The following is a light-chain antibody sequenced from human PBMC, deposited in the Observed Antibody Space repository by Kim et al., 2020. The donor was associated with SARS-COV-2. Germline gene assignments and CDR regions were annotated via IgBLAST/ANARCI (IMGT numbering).Light chain of an antibody. V-gene: IGKV3-20*01. CDR2: GAS. J-gene: IGKJ2*01. CDR3: QQYGSSPYT. CDR1: QSVSSSY. Sequence: EIVLTQSPGTLSLSPGERATISCRASQSVSSSYLAWYQQTPGQAPRLLIYGASSRATGIPDRFSGSGSGTDFTLTISRLEPEDFAVYYCQQYGSSPYTFGQGTKLQI.